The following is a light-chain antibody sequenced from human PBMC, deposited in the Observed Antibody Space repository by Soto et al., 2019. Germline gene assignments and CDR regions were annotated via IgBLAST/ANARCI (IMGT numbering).Light chain of an antibody. V-gene: IGKV1-39*01. Sequence: DIQMTQSPSSLSAAVGDRVTITCRASQTIRTFLSWYQRKPGKAPKLLIFAASSLHSGVPSRFSGSGSGTDFTLTISSLQPEDFATYYCQQSYSTPYTFGQGTKLEIK. J-gene: IGKJ2*01. CDR1: QTIRTF. CDR3: QQSYSTPYT. CDR2: AAS.